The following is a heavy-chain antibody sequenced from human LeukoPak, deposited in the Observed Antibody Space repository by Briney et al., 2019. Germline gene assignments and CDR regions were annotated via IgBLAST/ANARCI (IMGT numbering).Heavy chain of an antibody. CDR2: ISSSSSYI. Sequence: GGSLRLSCAVSGFTLTNHGVNWVRQAPGKGLEWVSSISSSSSYIYYADSVKGRFTISRDNARNSLYLQMNSLRAEDTAVYYCAGPGHDYGDYFDYWGQGTLVTVSS. CDR1: GFTLTNHG. D-gene: IGHD4-17*01. V-gene: IGHV3-21*01. CDR3: AGPGHDYGDYFDY. J-gene: IGHJ4*02.